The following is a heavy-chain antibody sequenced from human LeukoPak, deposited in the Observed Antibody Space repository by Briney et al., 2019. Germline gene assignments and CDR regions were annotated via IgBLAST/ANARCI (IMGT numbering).Heavy chain of an antibody. Sequence: GGSLRLSCAASGFTFSSFWMSWVRQAPGKGLEWVANIKQHGSEKYYVDSVKGRFTISRDNAKNSLYLQMNSLRAEDTAVYYCARDTRSDSYGLIDYWGQGTLVTVSS. J-gene: IGHJ4*02. CDR3: ARDTRSDSYGLIDY. D-gene: IGHD2-2*01. V-gene: IGHV3-7*01. CDR1: GFTFSSFW. CDR2: IKQHGSEK.